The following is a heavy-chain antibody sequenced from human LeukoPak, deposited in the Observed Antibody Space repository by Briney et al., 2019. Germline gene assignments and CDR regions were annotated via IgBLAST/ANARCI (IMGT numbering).Heavy chain of an antibody. CDR1: GGSVGSSAFY. CDR3: ARHSSRLRHFDS. J-gene: IGHJ4*02. Sequence: PSETLSLTCTVSGGSVGSSAFYRGWIRQPPGKGLEWIGSIHYTGNTYYNSSLRNRVTISVDSSRNQFSLRLTSVTAADTAVYYCARHSSRLRHFDSWGQGTLVTGSS. D-gene: IGHD2-15*01. V-gene: IGHV4-39*01. CDR2: IHYTGNT.